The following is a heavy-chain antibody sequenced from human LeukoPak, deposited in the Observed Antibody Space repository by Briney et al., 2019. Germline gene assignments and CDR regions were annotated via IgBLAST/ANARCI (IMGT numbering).Heavy chain of an antibody. CDR2: MNPNSGNT. Sequence: GASVKVSCKASGGTFSSYTINWVRQATGQGLEWMGWMNPNSGNTGYAQKFQGRVTMTRNTSISTAYMELSSLRSEDTAVYYCARGRIPALMIFGVVINGWYYFDYWGQGTLVTVSS. J-gene: IGHJ4*02. CDR1: GGTFSSYT. V-gene: IGHV1-8*02. CDR3: ARGRIPALMIFGVVINGWYYFDY. D-gene: IGHD3-3*01.